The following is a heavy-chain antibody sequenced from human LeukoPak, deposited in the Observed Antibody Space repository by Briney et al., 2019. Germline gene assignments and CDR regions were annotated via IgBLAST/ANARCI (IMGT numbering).Heavy chain of an antibody. Sequence: TSETLSLTCTVSVGSISSSYWSWIRQPPGKGLESIGYIYYNGHTNYNPSLKSRVTISVDTSKNRFTLKLSSVTAADTAVYYCATILPVNYYMDVWGKGTTVTVSS. V-gene: IGHV4-59*01. CDR3: ATILPVNYYMDV. D-gene: IGHD2-21*01. J-gene: IGHJ6*03. CDR2: IYYNGHT. CDR1: VGSISSSY.